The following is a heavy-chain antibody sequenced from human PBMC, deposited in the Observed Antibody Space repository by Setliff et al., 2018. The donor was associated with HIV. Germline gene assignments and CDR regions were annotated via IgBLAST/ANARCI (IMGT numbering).Heavy chain of an antibody. D-gene: IGHD1-1*01. CDR3: ARDLNWAFDY. Sequence: PGGSLRLSCTASGFTFRDYSMNWVRQAPGKGLERVSYLGKSNSRMTYAGSVKGRFTISGDNAKNTLYLQMNSLTSEDTAVYYCARDLNWAFDYWGQGILVTVSS. J-gene: IGHJ4*02. CDR1: GFTFRDYS. CDR2: LGKSNSRM. V-gene: IGHV3-48*01.